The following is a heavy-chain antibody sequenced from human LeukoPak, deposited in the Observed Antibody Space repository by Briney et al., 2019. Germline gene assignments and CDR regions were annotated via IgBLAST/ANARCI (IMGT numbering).Heavy chain of an antibody. CDR3: AKRYSGYDLVDY. D-gene: IGHD5-12*01. V-gene: IGHV3-30*18. Sequence: PGGSLRLSCAASGFTFSSYGMHWVRQAPGKGLEWVAVISYDGGNKYYADSVKGRFTISRDNSKDTLYLQMNSLRAEDTAVYYCAKRYSGYDLVDYWGQGTLVTVSS. CDR1: GFTFSSYG. J-gene: IGHJ4*02. CDR2: ISYDGGNK.